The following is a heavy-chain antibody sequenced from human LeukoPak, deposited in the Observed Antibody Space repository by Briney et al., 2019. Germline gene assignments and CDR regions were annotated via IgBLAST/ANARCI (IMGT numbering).Heavy chain of an antibody. CDR3: TAGTGTSDFDY. D-gene: IGHD1-7*01. Sequence: GGSLRLSCAASGFTFTIAWMSWVRQVPGKGLEWVARIKGKSDVGTTDYAAPVKGRFTISRDDSKNTVYLQMNSLKTEDTAVYYCTAGTGTSDFDYWGQGTLVTVSS. CDR1: GFTFTIAW. V-gene: IGHV3-15*01. J-gene: IGHJ4*02. CDR2: IKGKSDVGTT.